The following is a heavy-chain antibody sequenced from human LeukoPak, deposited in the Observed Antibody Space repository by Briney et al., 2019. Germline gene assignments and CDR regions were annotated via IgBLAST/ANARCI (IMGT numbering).Heavy chain of an antibody. CDR3: ARLMPGLSMDV. V-gene: IGHV1-69*06. CDR2: IIPIFGTT. Sequence: PVKVSFKASGGTFSSYAISWVGQAPGQGREWMGGIIPIFGTTNYAQKFQDRVTITADKSTSTAYMELSSLRSEDTAVYYCARLMPGLSMDVWGKGTPVTVSS. CDR1: GGTFSSYA. D-gene: IGHD2-8*01. J-gene: IGHJ6*03.